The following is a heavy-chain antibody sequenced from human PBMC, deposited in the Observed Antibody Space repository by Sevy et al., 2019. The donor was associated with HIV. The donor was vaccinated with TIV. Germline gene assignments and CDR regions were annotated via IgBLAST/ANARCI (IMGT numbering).Heavy chain of an antibody. Sequence: GGSLRLSCAASGFTFSSYSMNWVRQAPGKGLEWVANIKQDGSEKYYVDSVKGRFTISRDNAKNSLYLQMNSLRAEDTAVYYCARDRGFRGRTFDYWGQGTLVTVSS. J-gene: IGHJ4*02. CDR1: GFTFSSYS. CDR2: IKQDGSEK. CDR3: ARDRGFRGRTFDY. V-gene: IGHV3-7*01. D-gene: IGHD3-10*01.